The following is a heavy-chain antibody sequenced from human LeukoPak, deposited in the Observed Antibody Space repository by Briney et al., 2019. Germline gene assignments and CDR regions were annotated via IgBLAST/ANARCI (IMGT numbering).Heavy chain of an antibody. Sequence: ASVRVSCKATGGNFSSYAICRVRQAPGQWLEWMGGSIPIFGTANYAQKFQGRVTITADESTSTAYMELSSLRSEDTAVYYCARDPYCGGDCYYDYWGQGTLVTVTS. J-gene: IGHJ4*02. D-gene: IGHD2-21*02. CDR3: ARDPYCGGDCYYDY. CDR1: GGNFSSYA. V-gene: IGHV1-69*13. CDR2: SIPIFGTA.